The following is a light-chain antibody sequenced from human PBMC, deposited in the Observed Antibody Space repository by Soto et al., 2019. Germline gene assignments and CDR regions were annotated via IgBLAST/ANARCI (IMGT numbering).Light chain of an antibody. CDR1: QSVSSF. CDR2: DAS. Sequence: EIVLTQFPATLSLSPGERATLSCRASQSVSSFLGWYQQKPGQAPRLLIYDASNRATGIPPRFSGSGSGTDFTLTISSLEPEDFAVYYCQQRSSWTFGQGTKVDIK. V-gene: IGKV3-11*01. CDR3: QQRSSWT. J-gene: IGKJ1*01.